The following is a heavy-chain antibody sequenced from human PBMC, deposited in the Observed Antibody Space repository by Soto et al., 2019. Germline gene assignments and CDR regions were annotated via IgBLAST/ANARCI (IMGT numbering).Heavy chain of an antibody. CDR1: GGSFSGYY. J-gene: IGHJ4*02. CDR3: ARGIAAAGTKGYYFDY. Sequence: SETLSLTCAVYGGSFSGYYWSWIRQPPGKGLEWIGEINHSGSTNYNPSLKSRVTISVDTSKNQFSLKLSSVTAADTAVYYCARGIAAAGTKGYYFDYWGQGTLVTVSS. D-gene: IGHD6-13*01. V-gene: IGHV4-34*01. CDR2: INHSGST.